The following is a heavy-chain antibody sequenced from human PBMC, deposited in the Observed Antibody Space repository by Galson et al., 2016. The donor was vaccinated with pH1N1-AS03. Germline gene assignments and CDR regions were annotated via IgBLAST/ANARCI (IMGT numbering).Heavy chain of an antibody. CDR1: GYIFTGFY. V-gene: IGHV1-2*04. Sequence: SVKVSCKASGYIFTGFYVHWVRLAPRQGLEWMGWIDPNSGVTNYAQKFQAWVTMTRDTSSTTAYMEVSGLKSDDTAVYYCARDPRGPCTSTTCATAYYFGMDVWGQGTTVIVSS. D-gene: IGHD2/OR15-2a*01. CDR2: IDPNSGVT. J-gene: IGHJ6*02. CDR3: ARDPRGPCTSTTCATAYYFGMDV.